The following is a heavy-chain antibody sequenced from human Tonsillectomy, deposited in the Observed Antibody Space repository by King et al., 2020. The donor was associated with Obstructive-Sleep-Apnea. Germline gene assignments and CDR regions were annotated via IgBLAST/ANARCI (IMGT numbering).Heavy chain of an antibody. D-gene: IGHD5/OR15-5a*01. CDR1: GFTFSSYS. Sequence: VQLVESGGGLVKPGGSLRLSCAASGFTFSSYSMNWVRPAPGKGLEWVSSISSSSSYIYYADSVKGRFTISRDNAKNSLYLQMNGLRAEDTAVYYCARGSTHFDYWGQGTLVTVSS. CDR2: ISSSSSYI. J-gene: IGHJ4*02. V-gene: IGHV3-21*01. CDR3: ARGSTHFDY.